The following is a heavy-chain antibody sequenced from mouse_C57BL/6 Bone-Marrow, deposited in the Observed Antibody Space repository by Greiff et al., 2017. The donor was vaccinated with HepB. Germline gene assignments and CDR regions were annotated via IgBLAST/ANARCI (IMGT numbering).Heavy chain of an antibody. CDR3: ARVPYGSSPWDY. CDR2: IHPNSGST. V-gene: IGHV1-64*01. D-gene: IGHD1-1*01. Sequence: VQLQQPGAELVKPGASVKLSCKASGYTFTSYWMHWVKQRPGQGLEWIGMIHPNSGSTNYNEKFKSKATLTVDKSSSTAYMQLSSLTSEDAAVYYGARVPYGSSPWDYWGQGTSVTVSS. J-gene: IGHJ4*01. CDR1: GYTFTSYW.